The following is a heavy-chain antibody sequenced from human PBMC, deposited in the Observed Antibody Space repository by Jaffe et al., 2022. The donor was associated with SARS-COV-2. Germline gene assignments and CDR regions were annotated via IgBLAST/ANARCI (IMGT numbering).Heavy chain of an antibody. V-gene: IGHV4-59*01. Sequence: QVQLQESGPGLVKPSETLSLTCTVSGGSISSDYWSWIRQPPGKGLEWIGYIYYSGSTNYNPSLGSRVDISADTSTNQFSLKVNSVTAADTAVYYCARSSSWFEGVDSWGQGTLVTVSS. CDR2: IYYSGST. CDR3: ARSSSWFEGVDS. CDR1: GGSISSDY. J-gene: IGHJ5*01. D-gene: IGHD6-13*01.